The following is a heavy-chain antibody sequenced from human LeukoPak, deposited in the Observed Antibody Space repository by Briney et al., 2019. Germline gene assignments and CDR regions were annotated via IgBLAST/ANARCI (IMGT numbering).Heavy chain of an antibody. V-gene: IGHV4-4*07. CDR2: INTSGSS. CDR3: ARDCMDDSRRIRAFDI. CDR1: GNSISSYY. J-gene: IGHJ3*02. Sequence: PSETLSLTCTVSGNSISSYYWSWIRQPAGKGLEWIGRINTSGSSNYNPSLKSRVIISVDTYKNQFSLKLSSVTAADTAVYYCARDCMDDSRRIRAFDIWGQGTMVTVSS. D-gene: IGHD3-22*01.